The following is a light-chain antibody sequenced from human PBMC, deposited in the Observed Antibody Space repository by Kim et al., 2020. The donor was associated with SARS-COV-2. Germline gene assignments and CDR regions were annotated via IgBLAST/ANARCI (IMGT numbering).Light chain of an antibody. CDR2: DAF. Sequence: ASAGDRVTITCRASQDISNSLAWYQQKPGKAPELLIYDAFTLQSGVSQRFSGSRSGTDFTLTISSLQSEDFAAYYCQQHYIYPLTFGGGTKVDIK. J-gene: IGKJ4*01. CDR1: QDISNS. V-gene: IGKV1-8*01. CDR3: QQHYIYPLT.